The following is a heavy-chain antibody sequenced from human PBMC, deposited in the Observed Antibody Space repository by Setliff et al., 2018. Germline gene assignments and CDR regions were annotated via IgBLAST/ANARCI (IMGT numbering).Heavy chain of an antibody. V-gene: IGHV1-69*13. D-gene: IGHD6-19*01. CDR1: GGTFSSYA. CDR3: ARPSYSSGWYGNFDY. J-gene: IGHJ4*02. Sequence: GASVKVSCKASGGTFSSYAISWVRQAPGQGLEWMGGIIPIFGTANYAQKFQGRVTITADESTSTAYMGLSSLRSEDTAVYYCARPSYSSGWYGNFDYWGQGTLVTVSS. CDR2: IIPIFGTA.